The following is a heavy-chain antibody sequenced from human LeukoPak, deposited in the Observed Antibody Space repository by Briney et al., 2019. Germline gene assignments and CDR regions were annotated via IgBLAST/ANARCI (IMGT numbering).Heavy chain of an antibody. V-gene: IGHV3-53*01. J-gene: IGHJ4*02. Sequence: GGSLRLSCAPSVLTVSANYMSWVRQAPGKGLEWVSVIYSGGSTYYADSVKGRFTISRDNSENTLYLQMNSLRAEDTAVYYCARTRIVGATDYFDYWGQGTLVTVSA. CDR1: VLTVSANY. CDR3: ARTRIVGATDYFDY. CDR2: IYSGGST. D-gene: IGHD1-26*01.